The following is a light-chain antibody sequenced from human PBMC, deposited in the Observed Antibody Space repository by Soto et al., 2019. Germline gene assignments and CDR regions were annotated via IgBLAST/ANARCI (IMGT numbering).Light chain of an antibody. Sequence: IVLTQSPGTLSLSPGERATLSCRASQSADSDYFAWYQQKPGQAPRLLIYGGSRRATGIPDRFSGGGSGTDFTLTISRLEPEDYAGYDCQLYNTGMFGQGTKVEI. CDR2: GGS. CDR1: QSADSDY. J-gene: IGKJ1*01. V-gene: IGKV3-20*01. CDR3: QLYNTGM.